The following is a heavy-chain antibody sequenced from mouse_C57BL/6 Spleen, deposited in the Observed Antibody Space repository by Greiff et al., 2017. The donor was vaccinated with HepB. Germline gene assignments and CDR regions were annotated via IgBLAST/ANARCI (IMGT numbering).Heavy chain of an antibody. Sequence: QVQLQQSGPGLVAPSQSLSITCTVSGFSLTSYGVHWVRQPPGKGLEWLVVIWSDGSTTYNSALKSRLSISKDNSKSQVFLKMNSLQTDDTAMYYCARQDYDYDGAWFAYWGQGTLVTVSA. J-gene: IGHJ3*01. D-gene: IGHD2-4*01. V-gene: IGHV2-6-1*01. CDR2: IWSDGST. CDR3: ARQDYDYDGAWFAY. CDR1: GFSLTSYG.